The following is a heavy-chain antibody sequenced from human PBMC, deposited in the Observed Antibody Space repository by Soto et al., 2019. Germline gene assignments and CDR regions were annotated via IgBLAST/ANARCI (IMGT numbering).Heavy chain of an antibody. CDR1: GASISSYY. D-gene: IGHD5-12*01. Sequence: SETLSLTCTVSGASISSYYWSWIRQPPGKGLEWIGYIYYTGSTNYNPSLKSRVTMSVDTSKNQFSLKLSSVTAADTAVYYCARGLEVEMATIYGMDVWGQGTTVTVSS. J-gene: IGHJ6*02. CDR3: ARGLEVEMATIYGMDV. CDR2: IYYTGST. V-gene: IGHV4-59*01.